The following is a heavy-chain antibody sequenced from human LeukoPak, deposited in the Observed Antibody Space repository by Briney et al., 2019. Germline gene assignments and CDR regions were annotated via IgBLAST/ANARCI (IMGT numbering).Heavy chain of an antibody. CDR1: GGSLSGYY. Sequence: SETLSLTCAVYGGSLSGYYWSWIRQPPGKGLEWIGEINHSGSTIYNPGRKSRVTISVDTSKNQFFLKLSSVSAANTAVYYWARVAGRIVVVPAAILKVQWFDPWGQGTLVTVSS. CDR3: ARVAGRIVVVPAAILKVQWFDP. V-gene: IGHV4-34*01. D-gene: IGHD2-2*01. CDR2: INHSGST. J-gene: IGHJ5*02.